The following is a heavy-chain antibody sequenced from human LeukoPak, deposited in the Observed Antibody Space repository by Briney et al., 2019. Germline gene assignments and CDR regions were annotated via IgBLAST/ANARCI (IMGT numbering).Heavy chain of an antibody. V-gene: IGHV1-2*02. D-gene: IGHD3-22*01. CDR2: INPNSGGT. CDR1: GYTFTGYY. Sequence: ASVKVSCKASGYTFTGYYMHWVRQAPEQGLEWMGWINPNSGGTNYAQKFQGRVTMTRDTSISTAYMELSRLRSDDTAVYYCASSDSSGYSPPFYWGQGTLVTVPS. CDR3: ASSDSSGYSPPFY. J-gene: IGHJ4*02.